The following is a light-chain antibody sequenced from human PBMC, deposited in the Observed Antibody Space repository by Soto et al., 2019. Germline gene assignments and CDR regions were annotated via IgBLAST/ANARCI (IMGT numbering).Light chain of an antibody. CDR1: QSISTW. Sequence: DIQMTQSPSTLSASVGDRVTITCRASQSISTWLAWYQHKPGEAPKLLIYRASSLESGVPSRFSGSGSGTEFPLPLSSLQPDDFATYYCQQYNSYWTFGQGTKVEIK. V-gene: IGKV1-5*03. CDR3: QQYNSYWT. CDR2: RAS. J-gene: IGKJ1*01.